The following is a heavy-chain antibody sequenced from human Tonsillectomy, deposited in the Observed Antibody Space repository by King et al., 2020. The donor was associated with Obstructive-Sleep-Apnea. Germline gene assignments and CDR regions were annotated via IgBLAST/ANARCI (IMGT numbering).Heavy chain of an antibody. CDR2: IYYSGRT. D-gene: IGHD2-15*01. CDR1: GDSISSGGHY. J-gene: IGHJ2*01. V-gene: IGHV4-31*03. Sequence: QLQESGPGLVKPSQTLSLTCTVSGDSISSGGHYWSWIRQHPGKGLEWIGHIYYSGRTYYNPSLKSRVTMSIDTYKKQFSLKLSSMTAADTAVYYCASLLGYCSGGGCYGYFDLWGRGTLVTASS. CDR3: ASLLGYCSGGGCYGYFDL.